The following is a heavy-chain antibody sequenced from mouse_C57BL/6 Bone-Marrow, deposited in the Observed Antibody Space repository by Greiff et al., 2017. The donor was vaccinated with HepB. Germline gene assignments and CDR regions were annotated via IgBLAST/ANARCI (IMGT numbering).Heavy chain of an antibody. J-gene: IGHJ2*01. V-gene: IGHV1-81*01. CDR3: ARSGLRRDYLDY. CDR2: IYTRSGNT. CDR1: GYTFTSYG. Sequence: QVQLQQSGAELARPGASVKLSCKASGYTFTSYGISWVKQRTGQGLEWIGEIYTRSGNTYYNEKFKGKATLTADKSSSTAYMEIRSLTSEDSAVYFCARSGLRRDYLDYCDPGTTLTVSS. D-gene: IGHD2-4*01.